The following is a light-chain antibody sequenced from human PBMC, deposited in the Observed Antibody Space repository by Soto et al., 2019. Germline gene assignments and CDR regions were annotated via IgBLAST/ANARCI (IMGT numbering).Light chain of an antibody. CDR2: DAS. J-gene: IGKJ2*01. CDR1: QGINRW. Sequence: DIQLTQSPSTLSASVGDRVTFTCRASQGINRWLAWYQQKPGKAPKVLIYDASRLESGVPSRFSGSGSGTEFTLTISSLQPDDFATYCCQQSSPYSAFTFGQGTKLEVK. V-gene: IGKV1-5*01. CDR3: QQSSPYSAFT.